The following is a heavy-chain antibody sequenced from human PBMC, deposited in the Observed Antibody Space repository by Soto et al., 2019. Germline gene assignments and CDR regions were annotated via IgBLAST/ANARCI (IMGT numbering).Heavy chain of an antibody. J-gene: IGHJ6*02. CDR2: IYPGDSGT. V-gene: IGHV5-51*01. CDR3: ARTSAAGKNYNGMDV. CDR1: GDSFTSYW. D-gene: IGHD6-13*01. Sequence: PGESLKISCKGSGDSFTSYWIGWVRQMPGKGLEWMGIIYPGDSGTRYSPSFQGQVTISADKSISTAYLQWSSLKASDTAMYYCARTSAAGKNYNGMDVWGQGTTITVSS.